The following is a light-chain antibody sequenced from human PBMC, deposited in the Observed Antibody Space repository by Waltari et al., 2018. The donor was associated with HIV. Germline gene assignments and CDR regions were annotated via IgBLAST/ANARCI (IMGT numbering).Light chain of an antibody. J-gene: IGKJ4*01. CDR2: QAS. CDR1: QNINRW. CDR3: QKYHASPVT. V-gene: IGKV1-5*01. Sequence: DIQMTQSPATLSASVGDRVPISCRASQNINRWLAWYQQRPGTPPKFLIYQASSLESGVTSRCSGSGSGIVFTLTSHRLQPAAFASYYCQKYHASPVTFGGGTKVESK.